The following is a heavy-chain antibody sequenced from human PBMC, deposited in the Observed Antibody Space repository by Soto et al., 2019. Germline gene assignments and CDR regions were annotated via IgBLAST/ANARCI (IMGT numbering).Heavy chain of an antibody. D-gene: IGHD4-17*01. CDR3: GTDPNGDYVGGFEF. Sequence: GGSLRLSCAASGFTFSSYVMSWVRQAPGKGLEWVSAISASGSRTFYADSVKGRFTVSRDFSKNTLSLQMDSLRAEDTAVSFCGTDPNGDYVGGFEFWGPGTMVTVSS. CDR2: ISASGSRT. V-gene: IGHV3-23*01. CDR1: GFTFSSYV. J-gene: IGHJ3*01.